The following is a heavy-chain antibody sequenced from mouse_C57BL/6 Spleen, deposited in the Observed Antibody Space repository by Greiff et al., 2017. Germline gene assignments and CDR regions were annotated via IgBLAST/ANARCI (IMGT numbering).Heavy chain of an antibody. CDR1: GYTFTSYW. CDR3: ARGGEGYAMDY. CDR2: IYPGSGST. Sequence: QVQLQQPGAELVKPGASVKMSCKASGYTFTSYWITWVKQRPGQGLEWIGDIYPGSGSTNYNEQFKSKATLTVDTSSSTAYMQLSSLTSEDSAVYYGARGGEGYAMDYWGQGTSVTVSS. J-gene: IGHJ4*01. V-gene: IGHV1-55*01.